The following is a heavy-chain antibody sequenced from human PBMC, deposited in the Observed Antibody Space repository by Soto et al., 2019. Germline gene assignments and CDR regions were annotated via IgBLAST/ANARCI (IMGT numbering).Heavy chain of an antibody. V-gene: IGHV3-11*01. CDR2: ISNGDETT. CDR1: GFIFTDYS. Sequence: QVQLLESGGGLVEPGGSLRLSCSASGFIFTDYSMTWIRQAPGKGLEWVSYISNGDETTQYADSVKGRFSVSRDNAKKVLFLQMSSLRVDDTAVYYCARDPKGRDGYNFDSWGRGALVTVSS. CDR3: ARDPKGRDGYNFDS. J-gene: IGHJ4*02. D-gene: IGHD5-12*01.